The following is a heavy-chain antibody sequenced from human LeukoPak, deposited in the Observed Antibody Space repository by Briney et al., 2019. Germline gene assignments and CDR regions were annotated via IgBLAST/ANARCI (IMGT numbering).Heavy chain of an antibody. CDR1: GFTFVDYA. Sequence: PGGSLRLSCAAAGFTFVDYAMHWGQQARGKGLGCVSCISWNSGSIGYAHSVKDRFTIYRDNANNSLYLQMNSLRAEDTALYYCGKENTHYGMDVWGQGTTVTVSS. V-gene: IGHV3-9*01. CDR3: GKENTHYGMDV. CDR2: ISWNSGSI. J-gene: IGHJ6*02.